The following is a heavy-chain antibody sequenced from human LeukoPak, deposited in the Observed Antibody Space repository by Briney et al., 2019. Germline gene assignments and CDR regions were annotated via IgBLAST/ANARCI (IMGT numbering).Heavy chain of an antibody. Sequence: SETLSLTCTVSGGSISSSSYYWGWIRQPPGKGLEWIGSIYYGGSTYNNPSLKSRVSISVDTSKNQFSLKLSSVTAADTAMYYCARARVVVVAGGAWFDPWGQGTLVTVSS. CDR3: ARARVVVVAGGAWFDP. J-gene: IGHJ5*02. CDR1: GGSISSSSYY. CDR2: IYYGGST. D-gene: IGHD2-15*01. V-gene: IGHV4-39*07.